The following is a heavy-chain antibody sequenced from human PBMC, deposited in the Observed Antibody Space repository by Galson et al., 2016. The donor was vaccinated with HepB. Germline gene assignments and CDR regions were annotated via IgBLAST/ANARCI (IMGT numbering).Heavy chain of an antibody. CDR1: GGSISRYY. V-gene: IGHV4-59*01. J-gene: IGHJ2*01. CDR2: IYYGGST. CDR3: ARDLTGYSYADYRYFDL. D-gene: IGHD5-18*01. Sequence: LSLTCTVSGGSISRYYWSWIRQPPGKGLEWIGYIYYGGSTTYNPSLKSRVIISVDTSKNQFSLKLSSATAADTAVYYCARDLTGYSYADYRYFDLWGRGTLVTVSS.